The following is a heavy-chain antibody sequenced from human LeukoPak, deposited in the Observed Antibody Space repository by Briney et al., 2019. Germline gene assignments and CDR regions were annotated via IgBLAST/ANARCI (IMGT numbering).Heavy chain of an antibody. D-gene: IGHD7-27*01. J-gene: IGHJ4*02. Sequence: GGSLRLSCAASGFIFNICAMHWVRQAPGKGLEWVAVISYDGSNKYYADSVKGRFTISRDNSKNTLYLQMNSLRAEDTAVYYCAGRAGDWFHFDYWGQGALVTVSS. CDR1: GFIFNICA. CDR2: ISYDGSNK. V-gene: IGHV3-30*03. CDR3: AGRAGDWFHFDY.